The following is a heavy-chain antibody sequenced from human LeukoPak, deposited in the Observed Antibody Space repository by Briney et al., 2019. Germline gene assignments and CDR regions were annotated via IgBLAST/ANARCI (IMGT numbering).Heavy chain of an antibody. CDR2: IIPIFGTA. J-gene: IGHJ4*02. D-gene: IGHD2-8*01. CDR3: AREEYCANGVCFPDY. V-gene: IGHV1-69*13. CDR1: GGTFSSYA. Sequence: SVKVSCKASGGTFSSYAISWVRQAPGQGREWMGGIIPIFGTANYAQKFQGRVTITADESTSTAYMELSSLRSEDTAVYYCAREEYCANGVCFPDYWGQGTLVTASS.